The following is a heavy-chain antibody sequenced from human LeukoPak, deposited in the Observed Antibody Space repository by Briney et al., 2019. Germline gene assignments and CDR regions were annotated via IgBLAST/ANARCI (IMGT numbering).Heavy chain of an antibody. CDR3: ARALRARITGTTASAYGMDV. CDR1: GGSISSYY. CDR2: IYYSGST. Sequence: SETLSLTCTVSGGSISSYYWSWIRQPPGKGLEWIGYIYYSGSTNYNPSLKSRVTISVDTSKNQFSLKLSSVTAADTAVYYCARALRARITGTTASAYGMDVWGQGTTVTVSS. D-gene: IGHD1-20*01. V-gene: IGHV4-59*01. J-gene: IGHJ6*02.